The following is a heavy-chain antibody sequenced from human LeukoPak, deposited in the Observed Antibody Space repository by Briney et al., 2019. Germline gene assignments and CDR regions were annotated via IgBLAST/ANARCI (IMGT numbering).Heavy chain of an antibody. J-gene: IGHJ4*02. V-gene: IGHV3-7*01. CDR3: ARASGDGSFDY. D-gene: IGHD3-10*01. Sequence: GGSLRLSCAASGFTLSSYWMSGVRQAPGKGLEWVANIKQDGSEKYYVDSVKGRFTISRDNAKNSLYLQMNSLRAEDTAVYYCARASGDGSFDYWGQGTLVTVSS. CDR2: IKQDGSEK. CDR1: GFTLSSYW.